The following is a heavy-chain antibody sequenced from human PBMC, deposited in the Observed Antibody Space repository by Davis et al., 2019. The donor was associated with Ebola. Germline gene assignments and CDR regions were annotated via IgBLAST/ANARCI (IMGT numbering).Heavy chain of an antibody. Sequence: GESLKISCAASGFTFSNYGMHWVRQAPGKGLEWVSSISSSSSYIYYADSVKGRFTISRDNAKNSLYLQMNSLRAEDTAVYYCAKSGLSFGVVKYHYGMDVWGKGTTVTVSS. V-gene: IGHV3-21*04. CDR3: AKSGLSFGVVKYHYGMDV. D-gene: IGHD3-3*01. CDR2: ISSSSSYI. J-gene: IGHJ6*04. CDR1: GFTFSNYG.